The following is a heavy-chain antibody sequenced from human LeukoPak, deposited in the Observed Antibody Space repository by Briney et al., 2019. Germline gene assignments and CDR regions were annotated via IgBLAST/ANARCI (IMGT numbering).Heavy chain of an antibody. CDR1: GFTFSSFW. J-gene: IGHJ3*02. CDR2: VNGDGSST. CDR3: ARPQHGDLYAFDI. V-gene: IGHV3-74*01. Sequence: PGGSLRLSCAASGFTFSSFWMHWVRQAPGKGLVWGSRVNGDGSSTTYADSVKGRFTISRDSAKNTVYLQMNSLRAEDTAVYYCARPQHGDLYAFDIWGHGTMVTVSS. D-gene: IGHD4-17*01.